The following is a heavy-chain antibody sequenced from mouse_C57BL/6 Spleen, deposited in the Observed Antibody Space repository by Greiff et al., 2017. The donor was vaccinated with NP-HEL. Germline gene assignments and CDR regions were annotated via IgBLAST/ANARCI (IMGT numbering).Heavy chain of an antibody. CDR3: ARMIVTTYYYAMDY. D-gene: IGHD2-3*01. J-gene: IGHJ4*01. Sequence: VQLQQSGAELVKPGASVKLSCKASGYTFTSYWMHWVKQRPGRGLEWIGRIDPNSGGTKYNEKFKSKATLTVDKPSSTAYMQLSSLTSEDSAVYYCARMIVTTYYYAMDYWGQGTSVTVSS. V-gene: IGHV1-72*01. CDR1: GYTFTSYW. CDR2: IDPNSGGT.